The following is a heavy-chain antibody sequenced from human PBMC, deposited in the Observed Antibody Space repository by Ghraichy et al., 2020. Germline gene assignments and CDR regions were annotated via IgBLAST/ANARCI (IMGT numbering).Heavy chain of an antibody. CDR2: IIPIFGIR. V-gene: IGHV1-69*13. D-gene: IGHD2-2*01. J-gene: IGHJ6*02. CDR3: ARGLGYCSGSSCFYYGMDV. Sequence: SVKVSCKASGGSFSDYAINWVRQAPGQGLEWMGGIIPIFGIRNHAQRFQGRVTVTADEGTSTAYMELSSLRSDETAVYYCARGLGYCSGSSCFYYGMDVWGQGTTVTVSS. CDR1: GGSFSDYA.